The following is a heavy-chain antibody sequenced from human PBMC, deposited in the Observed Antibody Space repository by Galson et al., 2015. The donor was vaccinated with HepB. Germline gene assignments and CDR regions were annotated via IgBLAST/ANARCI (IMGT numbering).Heavy chain of an antibody. J-gene: IGHJ4*02. V-gene: IGHV3-7*01. CDR3: ARGFGGSYEN. CDR2: MNQDGSDK. Sequence: SLRLSCAASGFTFSNYWMNWVRQAPGKGLEWVANMNQDGSDKRYAESVRGRFTISRDNGKSSLFLQMISLRAEDTALYYCARGFGGSYENWGQGSLVTVSS. D-gene: IGHD3-16*01. CDR1: GFTFSNYW.